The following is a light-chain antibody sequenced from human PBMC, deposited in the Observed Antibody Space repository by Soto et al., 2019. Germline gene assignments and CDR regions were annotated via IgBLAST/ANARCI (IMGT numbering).Light chain of an antibody. CDR3: DSYTSSGTYV. V-gene: IGLV2-14*01. CDR1: SSDVADYKF. CDR2: DVS. Sequence: QSALTQPASVSGSPGQSIAISCTGSSSDVADYKFVSWYQQHPGKAPKLMIYDVSSRPSGVSNRFSGSKSGNTASLTISGLQADDEADYYCDSYTSSGTYVFGSGTKVTVL. J-gene: IGLJ1*01.